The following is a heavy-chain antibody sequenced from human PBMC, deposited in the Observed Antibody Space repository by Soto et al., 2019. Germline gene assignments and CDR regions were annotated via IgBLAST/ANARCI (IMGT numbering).Heavy chain of an antibody. Sequence: GGSLRLSCAASGFTFSNYAISWVRQAPGKGLEWVSTISGNGGSTYYAGSVKGRFTISRDNSKNMLFLQINSLRDDDSAVYYCAKRPASIITFDYWGQGTPVTVSS. J-gene: IGHJ4*02. V-gene: IGHV3-23*01. CDR2: ISGNGGST. CDR3: AKRPASIITFDY. CDR1: GFTFSNYA. D-gene: IGHD2-2*01.